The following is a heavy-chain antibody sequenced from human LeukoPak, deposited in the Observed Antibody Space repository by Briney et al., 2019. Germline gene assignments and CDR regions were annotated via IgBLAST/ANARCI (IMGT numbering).Heavy chain of an antibody. Sequence: WASVKVSCKASGYTFTSYGISWVRQAPGQGLEWMGWIDPNNGGTNRAQKFQGRVTMTRDTSISTAYMELSRLRSGDTAVYYCARDRAGTTGDYWGQGTLVTVSS. CDR3: ARDRAGTTGDY. CDR1: GYTFTSYG. V-gene: IGHV1-2*02. D-gene: IGHD1-14*01. J-gene: IGHJ4*02. CDR2: IDPNNGGT.